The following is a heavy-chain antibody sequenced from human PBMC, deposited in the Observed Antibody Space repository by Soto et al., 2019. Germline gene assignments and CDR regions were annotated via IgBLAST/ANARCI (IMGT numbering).Heavy chain of an antibody. CDR3: ARAFLIGSSGYYRLAFDI. Sequence: GASVKVSCKASGYTFTGYYMHWARQAPGQGLEWMGWINPNSGGTNYAQKFQGRVTMTRDTSISTAYMELSRLRSDDTAVYYCARAFLIGSSGYYRLAFDIWGQGTMVTV. D-gene: IGHD3-22*01. J-gene: IGHJ3*02. CDR1: GYTFTGYY. V-gene: IGHV1-2*02. CDR2: INPNSGGT.